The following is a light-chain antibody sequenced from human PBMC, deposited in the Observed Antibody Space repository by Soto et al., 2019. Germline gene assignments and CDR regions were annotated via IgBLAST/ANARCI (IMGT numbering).Light chain of an antibody. Sequence: EIVMTQSPGTLSVSPGDSATLSCRASQSVGKRLAWYQQRPGQTPRLLIYAASTSATGIPARFSAFGSGSEFTLTINALQSEAFAFYDCQQYHNWPLYTFGQGTNLDIK. J-gene: IGKJ2*01. CDR3: QQYHNWPLYT. CDR2: AAS. V-gene: IGKV3-15*01. CDR1: QSVGKR.